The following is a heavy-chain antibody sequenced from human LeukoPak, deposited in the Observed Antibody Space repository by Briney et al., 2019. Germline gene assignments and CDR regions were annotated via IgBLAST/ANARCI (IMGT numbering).Heavy chain of an antibody. V-gene: IGHV4-59*01. J-gene: IGHJ4*02. CDR2: IYYSGSS. CDR1: GASISSYS. D-gene: IGHD6-13*01. CDR3: ARGLTAADDY. Sequence: PSETLSLTCTVSGASISSYSWSWIRQPPGKGLEWIGYIYYSGSSNYNPSLKSRVTISVDTSKNQFSLKLSSVTAADTAVYYCARGLTAADDYWGQGTLVTVSS.